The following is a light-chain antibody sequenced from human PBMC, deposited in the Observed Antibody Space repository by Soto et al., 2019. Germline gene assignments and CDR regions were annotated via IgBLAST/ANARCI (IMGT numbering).Light chain of an antibody. CDR2: GIS. V-gene: IGKV3-15*01. J-gene: IGKJ5*01. CDR3: QQYSKWPIT. Sequence: EVGMTQYAAILSVSPGDSATLSCRASQSVNSNYLAWYQQHPGQPPRLLIYGISTRATGIPARFSVSGSGTEFSLTISRLQSEDFEVYYCQQYSKWPITFGQGTLLE. CDR1: QSVNSN.